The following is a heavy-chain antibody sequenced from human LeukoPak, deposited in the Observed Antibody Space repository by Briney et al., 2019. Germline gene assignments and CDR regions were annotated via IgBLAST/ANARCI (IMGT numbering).Heavy chain of an antibody. CDR2: ISWNSGSI. J-gene: IGHJ4*02. D-gene: IGHD3-22*01. CDR1: GFTFDDYA. Sequence: GGSLRLSCAASGFTFDDYAMHWVRQAPGKGLEWVSGISWNSGSIGYADSVKGRFTISRDNAKNSLYLQMNSLRAEDTAVYYCARDRTNYYDSSGYSDYWGQGTLVTVSS. CDR3: ARDRTNYYDSSGYSDY. V-gene: IGHV3-9*01.